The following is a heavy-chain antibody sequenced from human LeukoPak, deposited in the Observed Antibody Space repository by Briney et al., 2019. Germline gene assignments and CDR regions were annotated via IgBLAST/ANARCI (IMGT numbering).Heavy chain of an antibody. V-gene: IGHV3-7*03. CDR2: IKPDGTTK. Sequence: GGSLRLSCAASGFPFRSYSMTWVRQAPGKGPEWVANIKPDGTTKFYVDSVKGRFTISRDNALNSLYLQMNSLRAEDTAIYYCARSIPYGTTWYGRSDYWGQGTLVTVSS. D-gene: IGHD6-13*01. CDR1: GFPFRSYS. CDR3: ARSIPYGTTWYGRSDY. J-gene: IGHJ4*02.